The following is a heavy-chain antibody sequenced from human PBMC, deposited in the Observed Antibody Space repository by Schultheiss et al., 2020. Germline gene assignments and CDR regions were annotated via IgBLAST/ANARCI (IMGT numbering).Heavy chain of an antibody. CDR3: AKDWAVAAHDGNY. D-gene: IGHD6-19*01. CDR1: GFTFSSYG. V-gene: IGHV3-30*18. Sequence: GGSLRLSCAASGFTFSSYGMHWVRQAPGKGLEWVAVISYDGSNKYYADSVKGRFTISRDNSKNTLYLQMNSLRAEDTAVYYCAKDWAVAAHDGNYWGQGTLVTVSS. J-gene: IGHJ4*02. CDR2: ISYDGSNK.